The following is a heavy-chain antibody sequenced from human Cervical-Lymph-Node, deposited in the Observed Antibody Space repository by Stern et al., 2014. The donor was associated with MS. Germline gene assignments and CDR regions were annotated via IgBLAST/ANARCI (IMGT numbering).Heavy chain of an antibody. D-gene: IGHD3-10*01. CDR2: ISWSSGTI. V-gene: IGHV3-9*01. Sequence: VQLVESGGGLVQPGGSLGLSCAGSGLLFEDYALHWVRQAPGKGLEWVSGISWSSGTIDYADSVKGRFTISRDNAKNSLFLQMDSLRPDDTALYYCAKQFFGSGTSPFDHWGQGALVTVSS. CDR3: AKQFFGSGTSPFDH. CDR1: GLLFEDYA. J-gene: IGHJ4*02.